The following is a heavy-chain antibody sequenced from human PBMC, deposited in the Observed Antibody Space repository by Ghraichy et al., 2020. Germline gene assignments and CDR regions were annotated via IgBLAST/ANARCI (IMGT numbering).Heavy chain of an antibody. D-gene: IGHD2-15*01. V-gene: IGHV3-30-3*01. CDR1: RFIFSSYA. CDR3: ARGGVVVVAALWDYGMDV. CDR2: ISYDGSKK. J-gene: IGHJ6*02. Sequence: GGSLRLSCAASRFIFSSYAVHWVRQAPGKGLEWVAVISYDGSKKYYADSVKGRFTISRDNSKNTLYLQLNSLRAEDTAVYYCARGGVVVVAALWDYGMDVWGQGTTVTVSS.